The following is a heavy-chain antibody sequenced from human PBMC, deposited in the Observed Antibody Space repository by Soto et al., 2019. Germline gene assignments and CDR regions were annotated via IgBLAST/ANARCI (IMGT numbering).Heavy chain of an antibody. CDR1: GGTFSSYA. D-gene: IGHD6-6*01. Sequence: SVKVSCKASGGTFSSYAISWVRQAPGQGLEWMGGIIPIFGTAKDAQKFQGRVTITADKSTSTAYMELNSLRAEDTAVYYCASIAARPYYYYGMDVWGQGTTVTVSS. CDR2: IIPIFGTA. J-gene: IGHJ6*02. V-gene: IGHV1-69*06. CDR3: ASIAARPYYYYGMDV.